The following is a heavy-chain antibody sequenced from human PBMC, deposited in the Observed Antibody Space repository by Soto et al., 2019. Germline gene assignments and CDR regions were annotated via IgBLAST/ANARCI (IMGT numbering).Heavy chain of an antibody. CDR1: GGYITSHY. J-gene: IGHJ4*02. Sequence: SLTCPVSGGYITSHYWAWIRQPAGKGLECIGRVHGSGSTNYNPSLKRRVTMSVDTSKNQFSLKMTSVTAADTAVYYCAREAVGITTGFDYWGQGTLVTVSS. CDR3: AREAVGITTGFDY. CDR2: VHGSGST. V-gene: IGHV4-4*07. D-gene: IGHD1-26*01.